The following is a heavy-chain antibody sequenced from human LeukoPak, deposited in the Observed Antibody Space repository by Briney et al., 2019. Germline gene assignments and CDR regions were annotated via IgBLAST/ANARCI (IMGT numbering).Heavy chain of an antibody. V-gene: IGHV3-74*01. J-gene: IGHJ4*02. CDR1: GFTFSNYL. Sequence: GGSLRLSCAASGFTFSNYLMHWVRQAPGKGLVWVSRITSDGSSTHYADSVKGRFTISRDNAKNTLYLRMNSLTAEDTAVYYCVSLGYCSTSSCQPWGQGTLVTVSS. CDR2: ITSDGSST. CDR3: VSLGYCSTSSCQP. D-gene: IGHD2-2*01.